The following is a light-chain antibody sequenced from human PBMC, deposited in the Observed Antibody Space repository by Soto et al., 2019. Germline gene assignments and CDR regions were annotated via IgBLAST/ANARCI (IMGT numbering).Light chain of an antibody. V-gene: IGKV3-11*01. CDR1: QSVSSY. Sequence: EIVLTQSPATLSLSPGERATLSCRASQSVSSYLAWYQQKPGQAPRILIYDASSMATAIPARFSGSGSGTDFTLTISSLAPEDFAVYYCQQRSNWPWTFGQGTTVEIK. CDR3: QQRSNWPWT. J-gene: IGKJ1*01. CDR2: DAS.